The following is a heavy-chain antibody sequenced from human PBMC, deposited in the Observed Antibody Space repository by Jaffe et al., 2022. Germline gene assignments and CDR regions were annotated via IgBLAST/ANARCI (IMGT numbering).Heavy chain of an antibody. J-gene: IGHJ4*02. CDR1: RVSISSYY. V-gene: IGHV4-59*01. CDR3: ARSDSGLGNFDY. Sequence: QVQLQESGPGLVKPSETLSLTCTVSRVSISSYYWSWIRQPPGKGLEWIGYIYYSGSANYNPSLKSRVTISLDTSKSQISLKLSSVTAADTAVYYCARSDSGLGNFDYWGQGTLVTVSS. D-gene: IGHD6-19*01. CDR2: IYYSGSA.